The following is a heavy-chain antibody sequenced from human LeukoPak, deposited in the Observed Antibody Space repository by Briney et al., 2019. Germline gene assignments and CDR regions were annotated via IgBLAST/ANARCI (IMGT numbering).Heavy chain of an antibody. CDR2: INPNSGGT. CDR3: ATNSYGYVFSPDY. V-gene: IGHV1-2*02. Sequence: AASVKVSCKASGYTFTGYYMHWVRQAPGQGLEWMGWINPNSGGTNYAQKSQGRVTMTRDTSISTAYMELSRLRSDDTAVYYCATNSYGYVFSPDYWGQGTLVTVSS. CDR1: GYTFTGYY. J-gene: IGHJ4*02. D-gene: IGHD5-18*01.